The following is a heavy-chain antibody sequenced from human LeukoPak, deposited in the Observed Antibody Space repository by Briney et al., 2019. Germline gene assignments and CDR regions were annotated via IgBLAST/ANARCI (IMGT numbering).Heavy chain of an antibody. CDR1: GFTVSSNY. CDR2: IYSGGST. D-gene: IGHD4-23*01. J-gene: IGHJ4*02. CDR3: AASTVVTYYFDY. V-gene: IGHV3-66*01. Sequence: GGSLRLSCAASGFTVSSNYMSWVRQAPGKGLEWVSVIYSGGSTYYADSVKGRFTISRDNSKNTLYLQMNSLRAEDTAVYYCAASTVVTYYFDYWGLGTLVTVSS.